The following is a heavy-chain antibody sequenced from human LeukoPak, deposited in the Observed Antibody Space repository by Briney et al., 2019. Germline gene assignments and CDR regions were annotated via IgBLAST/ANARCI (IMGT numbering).Heavy chain of an antibody. CDR1: GGSISSYY. V-gene: IGHV4-59*01. J-gene: IGHJ4*02. CDR3: ARARLDSSGRFDY. CDR2: IYYGGST. D-gene: IGHD3-22*01. Sequence: SETLSLTCTVSGGSISSYYWSWIRQSPGKGLEWIGYIYYGGSTDYNPSLKSRVTISKDTSKAQFSLRLSSVTAADTAVYYCARARLDSSGRFDYWGQGTLVTVSS.